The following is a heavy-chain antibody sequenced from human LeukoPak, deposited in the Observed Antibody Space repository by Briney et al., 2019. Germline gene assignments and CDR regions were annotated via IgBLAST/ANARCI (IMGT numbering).Heavy chain of an antibody. J-gene: IGHJ5*02. V-gene: IGHV1-8*03. CDR2: MNPNSGNT. D-gene: IGHD6-13*01. CDR1: GYTFTSYD. Sequence: GASVKVSCKASGYTFTSYDINWVRQATGQGLEWMGWMNPNSGNTGYAQKFQGRVTITRNTSISTAYMELSSLRSEDTAVYYCARNKYSSSWYWWFDPWGQGTLVTVSS. CDR3: ARNKYSSSWYWWFDP.